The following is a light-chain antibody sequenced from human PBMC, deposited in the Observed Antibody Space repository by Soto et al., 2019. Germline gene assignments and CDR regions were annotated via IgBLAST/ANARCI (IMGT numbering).Light chain of an antibody. CDR2: ETS. J-gene: IGKJ4*01. CDR1: QNVHSN. Sequence: EVVMTQSPATLSVSPGDGATLSCRASQNVHSNLAWYQQKPGQAPRLLIYETSTRATDIPFRFSGGGSGTEFTLTISSLQSEDFAVYYCQQYNNWPLTFGGGTKVEIK. CDR3: QQYNNWPLT. V-gene: IGKV3-15*01.